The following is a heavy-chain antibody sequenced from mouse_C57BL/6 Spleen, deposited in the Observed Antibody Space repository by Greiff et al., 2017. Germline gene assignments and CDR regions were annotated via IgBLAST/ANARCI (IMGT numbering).Heavy chain of an antibody. D-gene: IGHD4-1*01. J-gene: IGHJ2*01. CDR3: ARLTGTGEDYFDY. CDR1: GYTFTDYY. CDR2: IYPGSGNT. Sequence: VQLQQSGAELVRPGASVKLSCKASGYTFTDYYINWVKQRPGQGLEWIARIYPGSGNTYYNEKFKGKATLTAEKSSSTAYMQLSSLTSEDSAVYFCARLTGTGEDYFDYWGQGTTLTVSS. V-gene: IGHV1-76*01.